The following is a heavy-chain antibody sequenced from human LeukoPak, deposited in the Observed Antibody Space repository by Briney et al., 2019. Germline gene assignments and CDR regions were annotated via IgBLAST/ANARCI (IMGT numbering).Heavy chain of an antibody. Sequence: SQTLSLTCAISGDSVSSNSAAWNWIRQSPSRGLEWLGRTYYRSKWYNDYAVSVKSRITINPDTSKNQFSLQLNSVTSEDTAVYYCARGGWSRTPYYYYYMDVWGKGTTVTVSS. CDR2: TYYRSKWYN. V-gene: IGHV6-1*01. D-gene: IGHD6-19*01. CDR3: ARGGWSRTPYYYYYMDV. J-gene: IGHJ6*03. CDR1: GDSVSSNSAA.